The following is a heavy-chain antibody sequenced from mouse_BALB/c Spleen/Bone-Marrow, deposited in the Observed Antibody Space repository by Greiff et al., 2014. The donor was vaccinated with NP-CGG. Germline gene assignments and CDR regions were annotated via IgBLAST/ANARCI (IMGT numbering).Heavy chain of an antibody. CDR1: GYSFTSYY. J-gene: IGHJ4*01. V-gene: IGHV1-66*01. Sequence: VHLVESGPELVKPGASVKISCKASGYSFTSYYIHWVKQRPGQGLEWIGWIFPGSGNTKYNEKFKGKATLTADTSSSTAYMQLSSLTSEDSAVYCCARGRFTTVVATGAMDYWGQGTSVTVSS. CDR3: ARGRFTTVVATGAMDY. CDR2: IFPGSGNT. D-gene: IGHD1-1*01.